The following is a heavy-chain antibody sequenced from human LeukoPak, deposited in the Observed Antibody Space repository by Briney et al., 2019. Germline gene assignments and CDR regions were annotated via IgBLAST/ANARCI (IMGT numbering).Heavy chain of an antibody. CDR3: ASTTRVAPDGRAEYFQH. Sequence: PSGTLSLTCAVSGASISSNWWNWVRQPPGKGLEWIGEIHHSGSANYNPSHKSRVTISLDTSENQFSLRLSSVTAADTAVYYCASTTRVAPDGRAEYFQHWGQGTLGIVSS. D-gene: IGHD5-12*01. J-gene: IGHJ1*01. CDR1: GASISSNW. CDR2: IHHSGSA. V-gene: IGHV4-4*02.